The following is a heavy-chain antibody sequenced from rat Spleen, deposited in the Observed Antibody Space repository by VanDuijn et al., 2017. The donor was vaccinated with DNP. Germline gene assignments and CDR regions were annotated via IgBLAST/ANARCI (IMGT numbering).Heavy chain of an antibody. CDR2: ISYDGSRT. CDR3: ARGGATDY. D-gene: IGHD1-11*01. V-gene: IGHV5-17*01. Sequence: EVQLVESGGGLVQPGRSLKLSCAASGFTFSDYVMVWVRQAPKKGLEWVATISYDGSRTYYRDSVKGRFTMSRDNAKSTLYLQVDSLRSEDTATYYCARGGATDYWGQGVMVTVSS. CDR1: GFTFSDYV. J-gene: IGHJ2*01.